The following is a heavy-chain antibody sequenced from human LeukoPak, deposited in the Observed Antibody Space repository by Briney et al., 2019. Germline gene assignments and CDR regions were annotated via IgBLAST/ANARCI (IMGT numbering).Heavy chain of an antibody. V-gene: IGHV1-2*02. CDR3: ARGSDYYTPSGAHYYYMDV. J-gene: IGHJ6*03. CDR2: INPSSGGT. Sequence: ASVKVSCKASGYTFTGYYMHWVRQAPGQGLEWMGWINPSSGGTNYAQKFQGRVTMTRDTSISTAYMELSRLRSDDTAVYYCARGSDYYTPSGAHYYYMDVWGKGTTVTVSS. D-gene: IGHD3-10*01. CDR1: GYTFTGYY.